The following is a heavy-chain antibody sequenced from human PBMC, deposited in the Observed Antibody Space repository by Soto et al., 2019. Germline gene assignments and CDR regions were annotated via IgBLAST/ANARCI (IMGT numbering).Heavy chain of an antibody. J-gene: IGHJ3*01. CDR3: ASRERVDAFDV. CDR1: GGTFSTYG. CDR2: IIPISGTI. V-gene: IGHV1-69*01. D-gene: IGHD1-26*01. Sequence: QVQLVQSGAEVKKPGSSVKVSYKASGGTFSTYGITWVRQASGQGLEWMGGIIPISGTIKFAQKFQGRLTITPDESTSTVYMELSSLTSEDTAVYYCASRERVDAFDVWGQGTMVTVSS.